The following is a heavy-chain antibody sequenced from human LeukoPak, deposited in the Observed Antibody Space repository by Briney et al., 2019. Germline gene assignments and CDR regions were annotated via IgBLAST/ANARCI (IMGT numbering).Heavy chain of an antibody. J-gene: IGHJ4*02. Sequence: GGSLRLSCAASGFTFSSYGMHWVRQAPGKGLEWVAVIWNDGSNKYYADSVKGRFTISRDNSKNTLYLQMNSLRAEDTAVYYCAXXXXXXLQXYFDYWGQGTLVAVSS. CDR3: AXXXXXXLQXYFDY. D-gene: IGHD4-11*01. CDR2: IWNDGSNK. V-gene: IGHV3-33*01. CDR1: GFTFSSYG.